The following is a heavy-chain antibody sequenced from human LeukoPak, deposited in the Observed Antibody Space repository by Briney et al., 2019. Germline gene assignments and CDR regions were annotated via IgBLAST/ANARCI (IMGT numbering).Heavy chain of an antibody. J-gene: IGHJ4*02. CDR1: GFTFSSYA. CDR2: ISGSGGST. Sequence: GGSLRLSCAASGFTFSSYAMSWVRQAPGKGLEWVSAISGSGGSTYYADSVQGRFTISRDNSKNTLYLQMSSLRAEDTAVYYCTREPIYGPSYWGQGTLVTVSS. D-gene: IGHD3-10*01. V-gene: IGHV3-23*01. CDR3: TREPIYGPSY.